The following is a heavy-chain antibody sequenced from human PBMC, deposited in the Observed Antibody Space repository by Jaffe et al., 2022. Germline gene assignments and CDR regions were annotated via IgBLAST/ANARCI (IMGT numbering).Heavy chain of an antibody. Sequence: QVQLVESGGGVVQPGGSLRLSCAASGFTFSSYGMHWVRQAPGKGLEWVAFIRYDGSNKYYADSVKGRFTISRDNSKNTLYLQMNSLRAEDTAVYYCAKDLYYYDSSGRVPYYYYMDVWGKGTTVTVSS. CDR1: GFTFSSYG. CDR3: AKDLYYYDSSGRVPYYYYMDV. V-gene: IGHV3-30*02. CDR2: IRYDGSNK. D-gene: IGHD3-22*01. J-gene: IGHJ6*03.